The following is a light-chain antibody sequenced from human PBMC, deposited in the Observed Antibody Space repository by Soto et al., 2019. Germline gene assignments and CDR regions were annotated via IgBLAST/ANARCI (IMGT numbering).Light chain of an antibody. CDR2: EVS. J-gene: IGKJ3*01. V-gene: IGKV2D-29*01. Sequence: DVVMTQTPLSLSVTPGQPASISCKSSQSLLHGDGKTYLPWYLHKAGQPPQLLIYEVSNRFSGVSERFRGSGSGTDFTLKISRVEADDVGVYYCMQTVQLPFTFGPGTKVDIK. CDR1: QSLLHGDGKTY. CDR3: MQTVQLPFT.